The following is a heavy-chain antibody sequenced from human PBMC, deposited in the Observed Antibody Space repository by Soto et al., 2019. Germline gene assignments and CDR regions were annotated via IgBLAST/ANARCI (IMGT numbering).Heavy chain of an antibody. D-gene: IGHD2-8*01. CDR1: GSTFTSSA. J-gene: IGHJ4*02. V-gene: IGHV1-58*01. CDR2: IAVGSGYT. CDR3: AADATARQQMVPSDY. Sequence: GASVKVSCKASGSTFTSSAFQWVRQARGQRLEWIGWIAVGSGYTNYAQRFQDRVTLTRDMSTATTYMELSRLASEDTAIYYCAADATARQQMVPSDYWGQGTLVTVSS.